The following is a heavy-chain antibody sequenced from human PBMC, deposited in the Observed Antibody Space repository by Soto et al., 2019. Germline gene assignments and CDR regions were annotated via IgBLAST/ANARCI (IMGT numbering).Heavy chain of an antibody. V-gene: IGHV4-39*01. D-gene: IGHD3-3*01. Sequence: SETLSLTCTVSGGSISSSSYYWGWIRQPPGKGLEWIGSIYYSGSTYYNPSLKSRVTISVDTSKNQFSLKLSSVTAADTAVYYCARHDFWSANYDYWGQGTLVTVSS. CDR3: ARHDFWSANYDY. CDR1: GGSISSSSYY. CDR2: IYYSGST. J-gene: IGHJ4*02.